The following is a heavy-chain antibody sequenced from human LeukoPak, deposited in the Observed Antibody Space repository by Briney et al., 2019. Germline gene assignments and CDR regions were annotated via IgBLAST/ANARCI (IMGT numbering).Heavy chain of an antibody. CDR2: IKQDGSEK. D-gene: IGHD4-17*01. CDR1: GFTFSSYW. J-gene: IGHJ4*02. CDR3: ARGMTTVTTYGY. Sequence: GGSLRLSCAAPGFTFSSYWMSWVRQAPGKGLEWVANIKQDGSEKYYVDSVKGRFTISRDNAKNSLYLQMNSLRAEDTAVYYCARGMTTVTTYGYWGQGTLVTVSS. V-gene: IGHV3-7*04.